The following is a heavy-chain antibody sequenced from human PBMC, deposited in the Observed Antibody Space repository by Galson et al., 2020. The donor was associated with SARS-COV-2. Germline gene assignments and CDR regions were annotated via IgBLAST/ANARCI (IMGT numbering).Heavy chain of an antibody. CDR3: ARTLEKAVADRFDP. CDR2: INPNSGGT. D-gene: IGHD6-19*01. V-gene: IGHV1-2*02. Sequence: ASVKVSCKASGYTFTGYYMHWVRQAPGQGLEWMGWINPNSGGTNYAQKFQGRVTMTRDTSISTAYMELSRLRSDDTAVYYCARTLEKAVADRFDPWGQGTLVTVSS. CDR1: GYTFTGYY. J-gene: IGHJ5*02.